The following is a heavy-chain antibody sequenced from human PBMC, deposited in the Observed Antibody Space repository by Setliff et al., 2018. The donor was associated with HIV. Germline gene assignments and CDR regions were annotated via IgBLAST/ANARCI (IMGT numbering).Heavy chain of an antibody. Sequence: GESLRLSCAASGFTFSSYWMHWVRQAPGKGLVWVARINSDGSSVGYADSAKGRFTISRDNAKNTLYLQMNSLRAEDTAVYYCALLEGAVDIWGQGTMVTVSS. V-gene: IGHV3-74*01. J-gene: IGHJ3*02. CDR2: INSDGSSV. D-gene: IGHD3-3*01. CDR3: ALLEGAVDI. CDR1: GFTFSSYW.